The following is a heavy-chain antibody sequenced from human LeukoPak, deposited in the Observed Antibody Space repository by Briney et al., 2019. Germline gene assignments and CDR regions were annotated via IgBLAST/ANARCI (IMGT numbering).Heavy chain of an antibody. CDR1: GGSFSGYY. V-gene: IGHV4-34*01. J-gene: IGHJ3*02. Sequence: SGTLSLTCAVYGGSFSGYYWSWIRQPPGKGLEWIGEINHSGSTNYNPSLKSRVTISVDTSKNQFSLKLSSVTAADTAVYYCARHSPYLDAFDIWGQGTMVTVSS. CDR3: ARHSPYLDAFDI. D-gene: IGHD2-15*01. CDR2: INHSGST.